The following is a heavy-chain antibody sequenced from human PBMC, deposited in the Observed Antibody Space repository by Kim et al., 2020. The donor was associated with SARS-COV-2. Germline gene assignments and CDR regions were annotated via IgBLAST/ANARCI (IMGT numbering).Heavy chain of an antibody. Sequence: SETLSLTCTVSGGSISSSSYYWGWIRQPPGKGLEWIGSIYYSGSTYYNPSLKSRVTISVDTSKNQFSLKLSSVTAADTAVYYCARLRRYCSSTSCYGTGGNFDYWGQGTLVTVSS. CDR3: ARLRRYCSSTSCYGTGGNFDY. V-gene: IGHV4-39*01. J-gene: IGHJ4*02. CDR2: IYYSGST. CDR1: GGSISSSSYY. D-gene: IGHD2-2*01.